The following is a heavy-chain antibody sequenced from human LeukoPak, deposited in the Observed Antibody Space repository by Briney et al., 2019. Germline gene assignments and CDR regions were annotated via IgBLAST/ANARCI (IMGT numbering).Heavy chain of an antibody. CDR2: ISTYNGNT. D-gene: IGHD4-17*01. V-gene: IGHV1-18*01. CDR1: GYTFTKYG. J-gene: IGHJ4*02. CDR3: ARGDDYGDYWGLY. Sequence: ASVKVSCKASGYTFTKYGITGVRQAPGQGLEWMGWISTYNGNTNYAQKLQGRVTMTTDTSTSTAYMELRSLISDDAAVFYCARGDDYGDYWGLYWGQGTLVTVSS.